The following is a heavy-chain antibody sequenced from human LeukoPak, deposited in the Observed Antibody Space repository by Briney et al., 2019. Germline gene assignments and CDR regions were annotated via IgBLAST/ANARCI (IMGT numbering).Heavy chain of an antibody. V-gene: IGHV5-51*01. Sequence: GASLKISCKGSGYTFTSYWIGWVRQMPGKGLEWMGIIHPGDSDTRYSPSFQGQVTISADKSITTAYLQWSSLKASDTAMYYCARGRNTAMDPFDYWGQGTLVTVSS. D-gene: IGHD5-18*01. CDR2: IHPGDSDT. CDR1: GYTFTSYW. CDR3: ARGRNTAMDPFDY. J-gene: IGHJ4*02.